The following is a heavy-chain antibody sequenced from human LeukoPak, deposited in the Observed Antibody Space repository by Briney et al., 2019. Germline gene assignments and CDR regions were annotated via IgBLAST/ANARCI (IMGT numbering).Heavy chain of an antibody. Sequence: PSQTLSLTCTVSGGSISSGSYYWSWVRQPAGKGLEWIGRIYTSGSTNYNPSLKSRVTISIDTSKNQFSLRLNSMTAADTAVYFCARGPYSYDSSGAFDIWGQGTMVTVSS. D-gene: IGHD3-22*01. V-gene: IGHV4-61*02. CDR3: ARGPYSYDSSGAFDI. CDR1: GGSISSGSYY. CDR2: IYTSGST. J-gene: IGHJ3*02.